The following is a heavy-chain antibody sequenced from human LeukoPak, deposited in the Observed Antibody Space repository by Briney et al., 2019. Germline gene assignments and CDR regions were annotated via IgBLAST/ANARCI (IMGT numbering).Heavy chain of an antibody. CDR1: GYTFSGFY. V-gene: IGHV1-2*02. CDR2: INPNSGAT. J-gene: IGHJ6*02. D-gene: IGHD6-13*01. Sequence: GASVKVSCKASGYTFSGFYMHWVRQAPGQGLEWMGWINPNSGATNYAQKFQGRVTMTGDPSINTVYVELSRLRSDDTAVYYCARPQVWYGVKGGMDVWGQGTTVTGSS. CDR3: ARPQVWYGVKGGMDV.